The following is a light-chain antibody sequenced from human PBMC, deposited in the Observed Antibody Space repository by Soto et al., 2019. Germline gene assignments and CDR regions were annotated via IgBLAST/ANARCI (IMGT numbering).Light chain of an antibody. CDR2: GAS. J-gene: IGKJ1*01. Sequence: TQSQATLSVSPCEISALSCRASQSVSSYLAWYQQKPGQAPRLLIYGASSRATGIPARFSGSGSGTDFTLTISRLQPEDFAVNFCQQYGSSPRTFGQGTKVDIK. CDR3: QQYGSSPRT. V-gene: IGKV3-20*01. CDR1: QSVSSY.